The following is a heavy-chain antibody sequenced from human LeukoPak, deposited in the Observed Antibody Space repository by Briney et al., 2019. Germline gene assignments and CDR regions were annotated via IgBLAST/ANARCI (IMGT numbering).Heavy chain of an antibody. Sequence: GRSLRLSCAASGFTFSSSAMHWVRQAPGKGLEWVAVISYDGSNKYYADSVEGRFTISRDNSKNTLYLQMNSLRAEDTAVYYCAREGAAMIVPFDYWGQGTLVTVSS. V-gene: IGHV3-30-3*01. CDR2: ISYDGSNK. CDR1: GFTFSSSA. J-gene: IGHJ4*02. D-gene: IGHD3-22*01. CDR3: AREGAAMIVPFDY.